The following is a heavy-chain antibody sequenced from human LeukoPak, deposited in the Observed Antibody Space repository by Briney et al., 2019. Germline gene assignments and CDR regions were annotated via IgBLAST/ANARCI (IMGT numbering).Heavy chain of an antibody. J-gene: IGHJ1*01. Sequence: ASVKVSCKASGYTFTGYYMHWVRQAPGQGREWMGWINPNSGGTNYAQKFQGRVTMTRDTSISTAYMELSRLRSDDTAVYYCARGADYDFWSGFSGFQHWGQGTLVTVSS. CDR1: GYTFTGYY. CDR2: INPNSGGT. V-gene: IGHV1-2*02. CDR3: ARGADYDFWSGFSGFQH. D-gene: IGHD3-3*01.